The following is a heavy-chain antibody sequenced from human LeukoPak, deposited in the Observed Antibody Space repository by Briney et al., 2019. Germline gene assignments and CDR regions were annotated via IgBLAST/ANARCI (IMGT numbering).Heavy chain of an antibody. J-gene: IGHJ4*02. D-gene: IGHD3-10*01. Sequence: SETLSLTCAVYGGSFSGYYWSWIRQPPGKGLEWIGEINHSGSTNYNPSLKSRVTISVDTSKNQFSLKLSSVTAADTAVYYCARGLGDYYGSGGYPDYWGQGTLVTVSS. CDR2: INHSGST. V-gene: IGHV4-34*01. CDR1: GGSFSGYY. CDR3: ARGLGDYYGSGGYPDY.